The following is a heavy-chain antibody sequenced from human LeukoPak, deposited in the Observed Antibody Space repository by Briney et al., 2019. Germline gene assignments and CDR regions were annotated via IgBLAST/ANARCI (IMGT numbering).Heavy chain of an antibody. CDR3: ARVLGPGIWPPLGAFDI. CDR1: GGTFSSYA. J-gene: IGHJ3*02. Sequence: SVKVSCKASGGTFSSYAISWVRQAPGQGLEWMGGIIPIFGTANYAQKFQGRVTITADESTSTAYMELSSLRSEDTAVYYCARVLGPGIWPPLGAFDIWGQGTMVTVSS. V-gene: IGHV1-69*13. D-gene: IGHD3-10*01. CDR2: IIPIFGTA.